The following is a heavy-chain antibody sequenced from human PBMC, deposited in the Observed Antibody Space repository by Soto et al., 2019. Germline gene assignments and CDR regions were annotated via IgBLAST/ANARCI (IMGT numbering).Heavy chain of an antibody. J-gene: IGHJ6*02. CDR1: GFTFSSYD. CDR2: ISYDGSNK. CDR3: AIDQGGTTLYYRGMDV. D-gene: IGHD1-7*01. V-gene: IGHV3-30-3*01. Sequence: QVQLVESGGGVVQPGRSLRLSCAASGFTFSSYDMHWVSQAPGNGLEWVALISYDGSNKYYADSVKGRFTISRDNSKNTRYLKMICLSPEDTAVYHGAIDQGGTTLYYRGMDVWVQGTTVTVS.